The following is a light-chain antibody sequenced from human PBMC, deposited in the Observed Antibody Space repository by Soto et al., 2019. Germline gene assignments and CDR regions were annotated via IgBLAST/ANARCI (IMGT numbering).Light chain of an antibody. CDR3: QQYTNWPPLT. CDR2: DAS. V-gene: IGKV3-15*01. J-gene: IGKJ4*01. Sequence: EIVMTQSPATLSVSPGEGVTLSCRASQSVHRDLAWYQQKPGQAPRLLIYDASTRATGIPARFSGSGSGTEFPLTISSLQSEDFAVYYCQQYTNWPPLTFGGGTKVEI. CDR1: QSVHRD.